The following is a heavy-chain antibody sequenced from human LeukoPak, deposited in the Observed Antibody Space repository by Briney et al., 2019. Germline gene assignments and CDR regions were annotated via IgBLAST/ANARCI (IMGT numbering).Heavy chain of an antibody. CDR1: GYTFTSYG. CDR3: ARDMRVLLWFGELSPLDY. V-gene: IGHV1-18*01. CDR2: ISAYNGNT. D-gene: IGHD3-10*01. J-gene: IGHJ4*02. Sequence: GASVKVSCKASGYTFTSYGISWVRQAPGQGLEWMGWISAYNGNTNYAQKLQGRVTMTTDTSTSTAYMGLRSLRSDGTAVYYCARDMRVLLWFGELSPLDYWGQGTLVTVSS.